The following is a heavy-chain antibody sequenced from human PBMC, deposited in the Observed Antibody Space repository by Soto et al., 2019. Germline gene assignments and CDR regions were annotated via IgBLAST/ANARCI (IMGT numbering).Heavy chain of an antibody. CDR1: GFSLSSYA. Sequence: QVQLVESGGGVVQSGRSLRLSCAASGFSLSSYAMHWVRQAPGKGLEWVAVISYDGSNKYYADSVKGRFTISRDNSKNTVFLQMNSLRAEDTAVYYCATGPTPAFAFWGRGTMVTVSS. D-gene: IGHD1-1*01. V-gene: IGHV3-30-3*01. CDR2: ISYDGSNK. CDR3: ATGPTPAFAF. J-gene: IGHJ3*01.